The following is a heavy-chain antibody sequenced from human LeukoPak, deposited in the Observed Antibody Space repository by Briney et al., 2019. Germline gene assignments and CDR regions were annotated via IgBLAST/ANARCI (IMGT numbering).Heavy chain of an antibody. J-gene: IGHJ4*02. Sequence: GGSLRLSCAASGFTFDDYAMHWVRQAPGKGLEWVSGISWNSGSIDYADSVKGRFTISRDNAKNSLYLQMNSLRPEDTALYYRAKDTSYDSSGYRPFDYWGQGTLVTVSS. CDR1: GFTFDDYA. CDR2: ISWNSGSI. D-gene: IGHD3-22*01. CDR3: AKDTSYDSSGYRPFDY. V-gene: IGHV3-9*01.